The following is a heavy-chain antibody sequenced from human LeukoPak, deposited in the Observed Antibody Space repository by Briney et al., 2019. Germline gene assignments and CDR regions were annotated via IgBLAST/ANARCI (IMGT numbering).Heavy chain of an antibody. V-gene: IGHV4-59*02. J-gene: IGHJ4*02. CDR1: GGSVSSYY. Sequence: SETLSLTCTVSGGSVSSYYWSWIRQPPGKGLECIGYLYYGGNTNYNPSLKSRVTISVDTSKNQFSLKLSSVTAADTAVYYCARGRWFGETDYWGQGTLVTVSS. CDR3: ARGRWFGETDY. CDR2: LYYGGNT. D-gene: IGHD3-10*01.